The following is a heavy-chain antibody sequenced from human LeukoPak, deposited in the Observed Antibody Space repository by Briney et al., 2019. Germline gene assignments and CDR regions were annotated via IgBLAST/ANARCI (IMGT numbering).Heavy chain of an antibody. CDR3: TTAGGLYYYGSGSYRVMDV. V-gene: IGHV3-15*01. J-gene: IGHJ6*02. Sequence: GGSLRLSCAASGFTFSNAWMSWVRQAPGKGLEWVGRIKSKTDGGTTDYAAPVKGRFTISRDDSKNTLYLQMNSLKTEDTAVYYCTTAGGLYYYGSGSYRVMDVWGQGTTVTVSS. CDR1: GFTFSNAW. D-gene: IGHD3-10*01. CDR2: IKSKTDGGTT.